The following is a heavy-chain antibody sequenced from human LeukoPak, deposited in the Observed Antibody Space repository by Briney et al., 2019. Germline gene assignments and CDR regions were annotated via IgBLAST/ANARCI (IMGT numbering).Heavy chain of an antibody. D-gene: IGHD5-12*01. Sequence: PGGSLRLSCAASGFTFSSYSMNWVRQAPGKGLEWVSSISSSSSYIYYADSVKGRFTISRDNAKNSLYLQMNSLRAEDTAVYYCARDRHFLVATIPYFDYWGQGTLVTVSS. V-gene: IGHV3-21*01. CDR3: ARDRHFLVATIPYFDY. CDR1: GFTFSSYS. J-gene: IGHJ4*02. CDR2: ISSSSSYI.